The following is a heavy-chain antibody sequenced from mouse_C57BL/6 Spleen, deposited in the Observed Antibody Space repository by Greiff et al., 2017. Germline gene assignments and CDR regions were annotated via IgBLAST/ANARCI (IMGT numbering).Heavy chain of an antibody. CDR3: ARGDGSSYGAFAY. CDR1: GYTFTSYW. D-gene: IGHD1-1*01. J-gene: IGHJ3*01. Sequence: QVQLKQPGAELVKPGASVKLSCKASGYTFTSYWMHWVKQRPGQGLEWIGMIHPNSGSTNYNEKFKSKATLTVDKSSSTAYMQLSSLTSEDSAVYYCARGDGSSYGAFAYWGQGTLVTVSA. CDR2: IHPNSGST. V-gene: IGHV1-64*01.